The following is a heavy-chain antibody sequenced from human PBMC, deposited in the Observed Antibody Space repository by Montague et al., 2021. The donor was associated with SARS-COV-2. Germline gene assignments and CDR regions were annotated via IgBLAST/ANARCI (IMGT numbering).Heavy chain of an antibody. CDR3: ARASALLWFGEGKTAFDP. V-gene: IGHV3-30*03. CDR2: IPYDGSKK. Sequence: SLRLSCAASGFNFNNYGMHWVRQTPGRGLEWMAVIPYDGSKKYYADSLRGRFTISRDNSEKTLFLQMTGLRPEDTAVYYCARASALLWFGEGKTAFDPWGQGTLVTVSS. D-gene: IGHD3-10*01. CDR1: GFNFNNYG. J-gene: IGHJ5*02.